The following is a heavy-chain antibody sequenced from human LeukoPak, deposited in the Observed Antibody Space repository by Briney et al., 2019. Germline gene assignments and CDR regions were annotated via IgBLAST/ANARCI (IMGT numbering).Heavy chain of an antibody. CDR2: IYHTGST. CDR3: ASRKLGNDD. D-gene: IGHD7-27*01. V-gene: IGHV4-59*02. Sequence: PSETLSLTCTISGDSVSDYYWSWSRQSPRGRLEWIGYIYHTGSTSYSPSLKSRVTISADTSQNQFSLKLSSVTAADTAVYYCASRKLGNDDWGQGTLVTVSS. CDR1: GDSVSDYY. J-gene: IGHJ4*02.